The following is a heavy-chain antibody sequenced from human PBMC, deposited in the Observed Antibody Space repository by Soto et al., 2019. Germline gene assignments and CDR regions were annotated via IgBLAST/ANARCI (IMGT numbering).Heavy chain of an antibody. CDR3: ARSPGGSRSLDIYYYYEYGRDG. J-gene: IGHJ6*02. Sequence: QVQLVQSGAEVTKPGSSVKVSCKAPGGTFSTYAISWVRQAPGQGLEWMGWVIPIFGTPKYAQKLQRRVRITEDESTRTGHRELRSLRSEATAVCSCARSPGGSRSLDIYYYYEYGRDGWGQGPTVTVSS. D-gene: IGHD2-15*01. V-gene: IGHV1-69*01. CDR1: GGTFSTYA. CDR2: VIPIFGTP.